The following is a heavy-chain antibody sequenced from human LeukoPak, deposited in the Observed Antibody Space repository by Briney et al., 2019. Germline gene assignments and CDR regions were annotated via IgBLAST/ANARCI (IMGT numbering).Heavy chain of an antibody. CDR1: GGSFSGYY. V-gene: IGHV4-59*08. D-gene: IGHD3-22*01. CDR2: IYYSGST. J-gene: IGHJ4*02. CDR3: ARQGSSGYYY. Sequence: PSETLSLTCAVYGGSFSGYYWSWIRQPPGKGLEWIGYIYYSGSTNYNPSLKSRVTISVDTSKNQFSLKLSSVTAADTAVYYCARQGSSGYYYWGQGTLVTVSS.